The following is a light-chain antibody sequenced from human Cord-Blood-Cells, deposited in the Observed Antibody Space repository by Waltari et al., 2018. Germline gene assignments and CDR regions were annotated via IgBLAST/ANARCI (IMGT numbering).Light chain of an antibody. V-gene: IGKV3-15*01. CDR2: GAS. J-gene: IGKJ5*01. Sequence: ELVLTSSPATLSVSLGQSATLHCRASQSVSSNLAWSQQKPGQAPRLLIYGASTRATGIPARFSGSGSGTEFTLTISSLQSEDFAVYYCQQYNNWPPITFGQGTRLEIK. CDR3: QQYNNWPPIT. CDR1: QSVSSN.